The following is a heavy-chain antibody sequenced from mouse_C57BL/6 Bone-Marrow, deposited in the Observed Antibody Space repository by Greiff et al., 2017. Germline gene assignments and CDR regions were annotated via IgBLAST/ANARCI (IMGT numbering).Heavy chain of an antibody. Sequence: VKLMESGAELARPGASVKLSCKASGYTFTSYGISWVKQRTGQGLAWIGEIYPRSGNTSYNEKFKGKATLTADKSSSTAYRELRSLTSEDSAVYFCARDGYYDAMDYWGQGTSVTVSS. CDR2: IYPRSGNT. D-gene: IGHD2-3*01. CDR3: ARDGYYDAMDY. CDR1: GYTFTSYG. J-gene: IGHJ4*01. V-gene: IGHV1-81*01.